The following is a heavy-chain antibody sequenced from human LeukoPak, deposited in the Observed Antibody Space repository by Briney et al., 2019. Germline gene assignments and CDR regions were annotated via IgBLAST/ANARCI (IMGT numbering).Heavy chain of an antibody. V-gene: IGHV1-46*01. CDR1: ENTFTNYY. D-gene: IGHD4-23*01. CDR2: INPNGDLT. J-gene: IGHJ3*01. CDR3: ARDMSTRVTPISYAFDV. Sequence: ASVTVSCTASENTFTNYYMHWVRQAPGQGLEWLGIINPNGDLTNYAQTFQGRVTMTRDTSTTTLYMELSSLRSEDTAVYYCARDMSTRVTPISYAFDVWGQGTMVTVSS.